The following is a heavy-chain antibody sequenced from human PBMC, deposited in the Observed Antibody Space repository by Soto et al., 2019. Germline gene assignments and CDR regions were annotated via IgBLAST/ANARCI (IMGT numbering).Heavy chain of an antibody. CDR3: AKDLALGFWSGNYYFDH. Sequence: QVQLVESGGGVVQPGRSLRLSCAASGFTFKNNGMHWVRQAPGKGLEWVAIISYHGNKQFYADSVKGRFTISRDNSNNTLYLEMNSLRPEDTAVYYCAKDLALGFWSGNYYFDHWGQGTLVTVSS. D-gene: IGHD3-3*01. V-gene: IGHV3-30*18. CDR1: GFTFKNNG. J-gene: IGHJ4*02. CDR2: ISYHGNKQ.